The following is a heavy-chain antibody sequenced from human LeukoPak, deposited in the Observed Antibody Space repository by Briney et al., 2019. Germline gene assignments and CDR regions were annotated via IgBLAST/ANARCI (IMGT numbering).Heavy chain of an antibody. V-gene: IGHV3-48*03. CDR1: GFTFSSYE. J-gene: IGHJ4*02. CDR2: ISSSGSTI. CDR3: AKGPDYYDSSGPGANY. Sequence: GGSLRLSCAASGFTFSSYEMNWVRQAPGKGLERVSYISSSGSTIYYADSVKGRFTISRDNAKNSLYLQMNSLRAEDTAVYYCAKGPDYYDSSGPGANYWGQGTLVTVSS. D-gene: IGHD3-22*01.